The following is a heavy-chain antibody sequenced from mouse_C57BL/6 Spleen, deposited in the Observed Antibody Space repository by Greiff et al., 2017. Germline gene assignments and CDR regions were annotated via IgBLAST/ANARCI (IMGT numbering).Heavy chain of an antibody. CDR2: ISSGGSYT. V-gene: IGHV5-6*01. D-gene: IGHD1-1*01. CDR3: ARQAITTVVRYAMDY. Sequence: EVQVVESGGDLVKPGGSLKLSCAASGFTFSSYGMSWVRQTPDKRLEWVATISSGGSYTYYPDSVKGRFTISRDNAKNTLYLQMSSLKSEDTAMYYCARQAITTVVRYAMDYWGQGTSVTVSS. CDR1: GFTFSSYG. J-gene: IGHJ4*01.